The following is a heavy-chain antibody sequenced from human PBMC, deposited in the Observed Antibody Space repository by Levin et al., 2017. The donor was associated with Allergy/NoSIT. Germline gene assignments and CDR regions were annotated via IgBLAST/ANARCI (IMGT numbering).Heavy chain of an antibody. Sequence: GGSLRLSCAASGFTFSSYSMNWVRQAPGKGLEWVSYISSSSSTIYYADSVKGRFTISRDNAKNSLYLQMNSLRDEDTAVYYCAREPSSRSGSYYPTVRRKREGNYFDYWGQGTLVTVSS. CDR2: ISSSSSTI. CDR1: GFTFSSYS. J-gene: IGHJ4*02. CDR3: AREPSSRSGSYYPTVRRKREGNYFDY. D-gene: IGHD3-10*01. V-gene: IGHV3-48*02.